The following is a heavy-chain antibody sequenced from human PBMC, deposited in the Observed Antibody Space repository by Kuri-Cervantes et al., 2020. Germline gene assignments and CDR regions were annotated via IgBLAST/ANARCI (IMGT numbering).Heavy chain of an antibody. CDR1: GYTFTGYY. CDR2: INPNSGGT. J-gene: IGHJ4*02. CDR3: ARAPPGGYYDNSGYYHFDY. V-gene: IGHV1-2*02. Sequence: ASVKVSCKASGYTFTGYYMHWVRQAPGQGLEWMGWINPNSGGTNYAQKFQGRVTMTRDTSISTAYMELSSLRSEDTAVYYCARAPPGGYYDNSGYYHFDYWGQGTLVTVSS. D-gene: IGHD3-22*01.